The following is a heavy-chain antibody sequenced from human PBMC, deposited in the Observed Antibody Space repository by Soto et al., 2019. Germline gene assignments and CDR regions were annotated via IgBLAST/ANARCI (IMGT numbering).Heavy chain of an antibody. Sequence: GGSLRLSCAPSGFTFSSYGMHWARQAPGKGLEWVAVIWYGGSNKVYADSVKGRFTISRDNSKNTLYLQMNSLRAEDTAVYYCATEGYCSKTSCYYYGMDVWGQGTTVTVSS. J-gene: IGHJ6*02. CDR2: IWYGGSNK. CDR3: ATEGYCSKTSCYYYGMDV. V-gene: IGHV3-33*01. CDR1: GFTFSSYG. D-gene: IGHD2-2*01.